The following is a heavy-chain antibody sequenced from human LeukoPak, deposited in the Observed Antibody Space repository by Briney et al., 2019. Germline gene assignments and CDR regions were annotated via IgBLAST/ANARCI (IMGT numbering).Heavy chain of an antibody. V-gene: IGHV4-38-2*02. Sequence: SETLSLTCTVSGYSISSGYYWGWIRQPPGKGLEWIGSIYHSGSTYYNPSLKSRVTISVDTSKNQFSLKLSSVTAADTAVYYCAGGGQLLSDYWGQGTLVTVSS. CDR2: IYHSGST. J-gene: IGHJ4*02. D-gene: IGHD2-2*01. CDR1: GYSISSGYY. CDR3: AGGGQLLSDY.